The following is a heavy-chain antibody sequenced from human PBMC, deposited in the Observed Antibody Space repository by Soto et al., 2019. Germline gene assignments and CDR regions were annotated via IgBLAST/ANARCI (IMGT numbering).Heavy chain of an antibody. J-gene: IGHJ3*01. V-gene: IGHV3-11*01. CDR2: ITSSGSTI. CDR3: ARDREYSAYAPGAFEF. CDR1: GFTFSDYY. Sequence: GSLRLSCAASGFTFSDYYMSWIRQAPGKGLEWVSHITSSGSTIYYADSVKGRFTISRDNAKNSLYLQMNSLRAEDTAVYYCARDREYSAYAPGAFEFWGQGTMVTVSS. D-gene: IGHD5-12*01.